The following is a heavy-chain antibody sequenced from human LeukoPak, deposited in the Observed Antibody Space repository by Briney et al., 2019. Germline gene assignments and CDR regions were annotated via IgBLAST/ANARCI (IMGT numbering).Heavy chain of an antibody. CDR2: TYYSGST. D-gene: IGHD3-3*02. V-gene: IGHV4-59*01. Sequence: KPSETLSRACTVSGGSIRSYFWSWIRQPPGKGLEWIGYTYYSGSTDSNPSLKSRVTISVDTSKNQFSLKLISVTAADTAVYYCARGSIWFDPWGQGTLVTVSS. J-gene: IGHJ5*02. CDR1: GGSIRSYF. CDR3: ARGSIWFDP.